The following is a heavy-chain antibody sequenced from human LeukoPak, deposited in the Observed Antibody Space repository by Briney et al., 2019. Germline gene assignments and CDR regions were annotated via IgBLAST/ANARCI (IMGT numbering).Heavy chain of an antibody. CDR1: GFTFDDYA. V-gene: IGHV3-9*01. D-gene: IGHD6-19*01. CDR2: ISWNSGSI. Sequence: PGRSLRLSCAASGFTFDDYAMHWVRQAPGKGLEWVSGISWNSGSIGYADSVKGRFTISRDNAKNSLYLQMNSLRAEDTALYYCARDRRGAPSYSSGWLVNWFDPWGQGTLVTVSS. CDR3: ARDRRGAPSYSSGWLVNWFDP. J-gene: IGHJ5*02.